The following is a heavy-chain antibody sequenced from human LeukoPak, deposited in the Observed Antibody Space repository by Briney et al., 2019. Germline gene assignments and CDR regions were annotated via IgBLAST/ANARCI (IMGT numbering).Heavy chain of an antibody. CDR3: APFPGKGSSVLDY. Sequence: GGSLRLSCAASGFTFSSYAMSWVRQAPGKGLEWVSAISGSGGSTYYADSVKGRFTISRDNSKNTLYLQMNSLRAEDTAVYYCAPFPGKGSSVLDYWGQGTLVTVSS. CDR2: ISGSGGST. CDR1: GFTFSSYA. D-gene: IGHD6-19*01. J-gene: IGHJ4*02. V-gene: IGHV3-23*01.